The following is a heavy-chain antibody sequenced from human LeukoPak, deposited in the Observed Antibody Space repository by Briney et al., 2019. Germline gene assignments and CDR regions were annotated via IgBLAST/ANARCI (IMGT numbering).Heavy chain of an antibody. D-gene: IGHD2-8*01. CDR2: INHSGST. Sequence: SETLSLTCAVYGGSFSGYYWSWIRQPPGKGLEWIGEINHSGSTNYNPSLKSRVTISVDTSKNQFSLKLSSVTAADTAAYYCARGLSDAITGYYYYYMDVWGKGTTVTVSS. V-gene: IGHV4-34*01. CDR3: ARGLSDAITGYYYYYMDV. CDR1: GGSFSGYY. J-gene: IGHJ6*03.